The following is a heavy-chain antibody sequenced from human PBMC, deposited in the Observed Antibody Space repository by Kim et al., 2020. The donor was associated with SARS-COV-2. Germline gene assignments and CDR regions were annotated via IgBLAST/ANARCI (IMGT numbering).Heavy chain of an antibody. CDR1: GGTFSSYA. D-gene: IGHD3-3*01. V-gene: IGHV1-69*13. J-gene: IGHJ6*02. CDR2: IIPIFGTA. CDR3: ARPHNTIFGVVAYYYGMDV. Sequence: SVKVSCKASGGTFSSYAISWVRQAPGQGLEWMGGIIPIFGTANYAQKFQGRVTITADESTSTAYMELSSLRSEDTAVYYCARPHNTIFGVVAYYYGMDVWGQGTTVTVSS.